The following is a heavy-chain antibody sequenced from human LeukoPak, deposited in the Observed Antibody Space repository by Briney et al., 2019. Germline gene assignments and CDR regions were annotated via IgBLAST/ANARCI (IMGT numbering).Heavy chain of an antibody. CDR3: ARYKARSGTRDAFDI. Sequence: ASVKVSCKASGYTFTGYYMHWVRHAPGQGLEWMGWINPNSGGTNYAQKFQGRVTMTRDTSISTAYMELSRLRSDDTAVYYCARYKARSGTRDAFDIWGQGTMVTVSS. V-gene: IGHV1-2*02. CDR1: GYTFTGYY. J-gene: IGHJ3*02. D-gene: IGHD1-14*01. CDR2: INPNSGGT.